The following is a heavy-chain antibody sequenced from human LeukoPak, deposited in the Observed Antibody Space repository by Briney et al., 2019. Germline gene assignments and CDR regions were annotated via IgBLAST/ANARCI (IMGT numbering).Heavy chain of an antibody. J-gene: IGHJ4*02. V-gene: IGHV3-7*03. D-gene: IGHD2-8*02. Sequence: GGSLRLSCVASGLNFNSRWMDWVRRAPGQGLEWVASIKEDGSETHYVDSVGGRFTISRDNDKNSLYLQMNNLRAEDTAMYYCARDGGWWRFDFWGQGALVTVSS. CDR2: IKEDGSET. CDR1: GLNFNSRW. CDR3: ARDGGWWRFDF.